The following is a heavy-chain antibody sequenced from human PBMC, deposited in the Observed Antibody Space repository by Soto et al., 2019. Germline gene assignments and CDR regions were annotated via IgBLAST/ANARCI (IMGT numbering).Heavy chain of an antibody. D-gene: IGHD4-4*01. J-gene: IGHJ6*02. CDR2: IYYSGST. Sequence: SETLSLTCTVSGGSISSSSYYWGWLRQPPGKGLEWIGSIYYSGSTYYNPSLKSRVTISVDTSKNHFSLKLSSVTAADTPVYYCARKDYRYYYYYGMDVWGQRTTGTVFS. V-gene: IGHV4-39*02. CDR3: ARKDYRYYYYYGMDV. CDR1: GGSISSSSYY.